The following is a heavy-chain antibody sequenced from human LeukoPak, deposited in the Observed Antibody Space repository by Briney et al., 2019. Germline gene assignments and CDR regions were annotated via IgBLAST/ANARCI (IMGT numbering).Heavy chain of an antibody. CDR2: IRYDGSNK. Sequence: PGGSLRLSCAASGFTFSSYGMHWVRQAPGKGLEWVAFIRYDGSNKYYADSVKGRFTISRDNSKNTLYLQMNSLRAEDTAVYYCAKERASTVTTSLAFDYWGQGTLVTVSS. D-gene: IGHD4-17*01. J-gene: IGHJ4*02. CDR3: AKERASTVTTSLAFDY. CDR1: GFTFSSYG. V-gene: IGHV3-30*02.